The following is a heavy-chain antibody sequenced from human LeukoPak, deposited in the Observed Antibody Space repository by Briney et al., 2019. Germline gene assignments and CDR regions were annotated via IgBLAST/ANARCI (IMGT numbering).Heavy chain of an antibody. CDR1: GYTFTNYG. Sequence: GASVKVSYKASGYTFTNYGISWVRQAPGQGLEWMGWINVYSGNTNYAQKLQGRVTMTTDTSTSTAYMELRSLRSDDTAVYYCARTASYYYESSGYPIDYWGQGTLVTVSS. CDR2: INVYSGNT. J-gene: IGHJ4*02. V-gene: IGHV1-18*01. D-gene: IGHD3-22*01. CDR3: ARTASYYYESSGYPIDY.